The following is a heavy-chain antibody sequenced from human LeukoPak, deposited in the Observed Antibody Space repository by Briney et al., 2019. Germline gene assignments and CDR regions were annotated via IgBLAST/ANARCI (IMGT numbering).Heavy chain of an antibody. CDR1: GFTFSSYW. CDR3: TSLRTAVPHAGEAYDI. CDR2: IKQDGSGH. J-gene: IGHJ3*02. D-gene: IGHD2-2*01. Sequence: PGGSLRLSCEASGFTFSSYWMSWVRQAPGKGPEWVANIKQDGSGHYYADSVKGRFTVSRDNAKNSLYLQMHSLRAEDTAVYYCTSLRTAVPHAGEAYDIWGQGTLVTVSS. V-gene: IGHV3-7*01.